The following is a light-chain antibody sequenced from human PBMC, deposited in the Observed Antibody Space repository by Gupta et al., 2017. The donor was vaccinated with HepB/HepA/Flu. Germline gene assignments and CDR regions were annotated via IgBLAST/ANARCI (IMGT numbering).Light chain of an antibody. CDR2: DDS. V-gene: IGLV3-21*03. J-gene: IGLJ2*01. Sequence: SYVLTQPPSVSVAPGKTARITCGGNNIGSKSVHWYQQKPGQAPVLVVYDDSDRHSGIPERFSGSNSGTTATLTISRVEAGDEADYYCQVWDSSSDHPVFGGGTKLTVL. CDR1: NIGSKS. CDR3: QVWDSSSDHPV.